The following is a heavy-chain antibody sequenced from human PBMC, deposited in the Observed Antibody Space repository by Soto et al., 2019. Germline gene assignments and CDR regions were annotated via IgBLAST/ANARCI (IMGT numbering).Heavy chain of an antibody. V-gene: IGHV4-34*01. CDR3: ARGGLALGYCTNGVCRRNKQNDY. Sequence: PSETLSLTCAVYGGSFSGYYWSWIRQPPGKGLEWIGEINHSGSTNYNPSLKSRVTISVDTSKNQFSLKLSSVTAADTAVYYCARGGLALGYCTNGVCRRNKQNDYWGQGTLVTVSS. CDR1: GGSFSGYY. CDR2: INHSGST. D-gene: IGHD2-8*01. J-gene: IGHJ4*02.